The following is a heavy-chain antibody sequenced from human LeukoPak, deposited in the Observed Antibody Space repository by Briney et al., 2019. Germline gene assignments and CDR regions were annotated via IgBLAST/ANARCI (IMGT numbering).Heavy chain of an antibody. CDR3: ARDQDYYGSGSYGPDH. J-gene: IGHJ4*02. V-gene: IGHV4-31*03. CDR2: IYYSGST. CDR1: GGSISSGGYY. Sequence: SETLSLTCTVSGGSISSGGYYWSWIRQHPGKGLEWIGYIYYSGSTFYNPSLKSRVTISVDTSKNQFSLKLSSVTAADTATYYCARDQDYYGSGSYGPDHWGQGTQVTVSS. D-gene: IGHD3-10*01.